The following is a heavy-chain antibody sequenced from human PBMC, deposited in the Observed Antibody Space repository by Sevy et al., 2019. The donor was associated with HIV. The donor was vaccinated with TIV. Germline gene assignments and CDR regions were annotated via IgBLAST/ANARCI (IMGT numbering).Heavy chain of an antibody. CDR1: GFTFDNYD. CDR2: ISHDGNYK. D-gene: IGHD2-21*02. J-gene: IGHJ4*02. CDR3: ARLFSCGGDCYYLDS. V-gene: IGHV3-30-3*01. Sequence: GSLRLSCVASGFTFDNYDFHWVRQAPGKGLEWVAVISHDGNYKNYADSVKVRFTISRDNFKNTLYLQMSGLRLEDTAVYFCARLFSCGGDCYYLDSWGQGALVTVSS.